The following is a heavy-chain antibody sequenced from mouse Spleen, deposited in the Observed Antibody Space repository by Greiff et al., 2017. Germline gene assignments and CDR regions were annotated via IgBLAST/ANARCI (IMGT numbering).Heavy chain of an antibody. D-gene: IGHD2-14*01. CDR2: INPNNGGT. J-gene: IGHJ3*01. CDR3: ARAYYRYDLFAY. V-gene: IGHV1-18*01. Sequence: VQLQQSGAELVKPGASVKIPCKASGYTFTDYNMDWVKQSHGKSLEWIGDINPNNGGTIYNQKFKGKATLTVDKSSSTAYMGLRSLTSEDTAVYYCARAYYRYDLFAYGGPGALVTVSA. CDR1: GYTFTDYN.